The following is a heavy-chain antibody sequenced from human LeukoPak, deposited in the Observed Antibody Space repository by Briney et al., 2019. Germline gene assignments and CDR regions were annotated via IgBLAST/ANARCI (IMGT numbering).Heavy chain of an antibody. V-gene: IGHV4-39*01. J-gene: IGHJ4*02. CDR2: IYYSGST. CDR1: GGSISSSSYY. D-gene: IGHD1-26*01. Sequence: SETLSLTCTVSGGSISSSSYYWGWIRQPPGKGLEWIGSIYYSGSTYYNPSLKSRVTISVDTSKNQFSLKLSSVTAADTAVYYCASRGNYYNYYFDYWGQGTLVTVSS. CDR3: ASRGNYYNYYFDY.